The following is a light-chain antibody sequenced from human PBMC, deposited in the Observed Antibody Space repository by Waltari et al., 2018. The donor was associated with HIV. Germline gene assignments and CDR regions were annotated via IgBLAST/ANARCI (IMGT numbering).Light chain of an antibody. CDR3: QQYNRWPWT. CDR2: GAS. J-gene: IGKJ1*01. V-gene: IGKV3-15*01. CDR1: ETVGAN. Sequence: TQSPATLSLSAGEGATLSCKASETVGANIAWYKQKFGQAPRLLIFGASTRATAIPDRLIGSGSGTDFTLTINNLQSEDFAVYYCQQYNRWPWTFGQGTRVEV.